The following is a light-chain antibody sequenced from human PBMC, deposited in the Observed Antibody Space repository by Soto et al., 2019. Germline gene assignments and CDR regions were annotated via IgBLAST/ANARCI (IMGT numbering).Light chain of an antibody. CDR2: EVK. V-gene: IGLV2-14*01. J-gene: IGLJ2*01. CDR3: SSYTTARTVI. Sequence: QSALTQPASVSGSPGQAITVSCTGTSSDVGAYHYVSWYQHHPGKAPKLIIYEVKNRPSGVSNRFSGSKSGNTASLTISGLQSEDEADYYCSSYTTARTVIFGGGTKVTVL. CDR1: SSDVGAYHY.